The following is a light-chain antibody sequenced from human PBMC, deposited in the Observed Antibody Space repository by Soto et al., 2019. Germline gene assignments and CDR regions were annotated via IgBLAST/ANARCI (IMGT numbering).Light chain of an antibody. J-gene: IGKJ2*01. V-gene: IGKV3-20*01. CDR2: GAS. CDR3: HHYGSSPPFT. Sequence: EVVLTQSPGTLSLSPGERVTLSCGASQTVSSSYLAWYQQKPGQAPRLLIYGASNRATGIPDRFGGSGSGTDFTLTITRLEPEDFAVYYCHHYGSSPPFTFGQGTKLEI. CDR1: QTVSSSY.